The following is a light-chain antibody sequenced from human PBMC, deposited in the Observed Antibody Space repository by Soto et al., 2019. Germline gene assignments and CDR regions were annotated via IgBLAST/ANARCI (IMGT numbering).Light chain of an antibody. J-gene: IGKJ1*01. CDR1: QSISNY. CDR2: AAS. V-gene: IGKV1-39*01. Sequence: DIQMTQSPSSLSASVGDRVSITCRASQSISNYLNWYQQNPEKAHKLLIYAASSLESGVPSRFSGSGSGTDFTLTISSLQPEDCATYHFQQSYSRPLTFGQGTKVEF. CDR3: QQSYSRPLT.